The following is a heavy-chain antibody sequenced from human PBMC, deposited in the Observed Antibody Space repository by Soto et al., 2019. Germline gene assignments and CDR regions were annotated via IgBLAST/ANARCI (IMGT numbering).Heavy chain of an antibody. V-gene: IGHV1-8*01. D-gene: IGHD1-26*01. CDR1: GDTFTTYD. CDR2: INPNSGNI. J-gene: IGHJ5*02. CDR3: AAWDSSNNP. Sequence: ASVKVSCKASGDTFTTYDINWVRQATGHGLEWTGWINPNSGNIGYAQRFQGRVTMTRDTAIRTAYMEVSSLRGEDTAVYFCAAWDSSNNPWGQGTLVTVSS.